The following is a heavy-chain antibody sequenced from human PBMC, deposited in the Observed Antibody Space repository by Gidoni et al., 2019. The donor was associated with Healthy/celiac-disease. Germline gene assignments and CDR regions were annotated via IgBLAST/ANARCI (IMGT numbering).Heavy chain of an antibody. CDR3: AKDRREQQLVIYFDY. D-gene: IGHD6-13*01. Sequence: ELQLLESGGGLLQPGGSLRLSCAASGFTFTSYAMSWVRQAPGKGLEWVAAISGSGGSTYYADSVKGRFTISRDNSKNTLYLQRNSLRAEDTAVYNCAKDRREQQLVIYFDYWGQGTLVTVSS. J-gene: IGHJ4*02. V-gene: IGHV3-23*01. CDR2: ISGSGGST. CDR1: GFTFTSYA.